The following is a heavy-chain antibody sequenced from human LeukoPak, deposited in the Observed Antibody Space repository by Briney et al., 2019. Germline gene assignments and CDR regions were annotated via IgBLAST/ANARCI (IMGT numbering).Heavy chain of an antibody. V-gene: IGHV1-8*02. Sequence: ASVKVSCRASGYTFTSYGITWVRQAPGQGLEWMGWMNPNSGNTGYAQKFQGRVTMTRNTSISTAYMELSSLRSEDTAVYYCARGRVPTYYYGSGIDPDASDIWGQGTMVTVSS. D-gene: IGHD3-10*01. J-gene: IGHJ3*02. CDR1: GYTFTSYG. CDR3: ARGRVPTYYYGSGIDPDASDI. CDR2: MNPNSGNT.